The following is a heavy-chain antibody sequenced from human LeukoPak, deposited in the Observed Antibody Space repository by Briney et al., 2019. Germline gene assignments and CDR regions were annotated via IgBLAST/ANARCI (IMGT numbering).Heavy chain of an antibody. CDR3: AKGPSGYDSSGYYYEVDY. Sequence: PGGSLRLSCAASGFTFSSYAMSWVRQAPGKGLEWVSAISGSGGSTYYADSVKGRFTISRDNSKNTLYLQMNSLRAEDTAVYYCAKGPSGYDSSGYYYEVDYWGQGTLVTVSS. J-gene: IGHJ4*02. CDR2: ISGSGGST. CDR1: GFTFSSYA. D-gene: IGHD3-22*01. V-gene: IGHV3-23*01.